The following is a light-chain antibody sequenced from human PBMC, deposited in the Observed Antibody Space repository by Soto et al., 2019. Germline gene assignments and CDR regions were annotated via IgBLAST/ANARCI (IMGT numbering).Light chain of an antibody. CDR2: DAS. Sequence: DIQLTQSPSTLSASVGDRVTITCRASQTISSWLAWYQQKPGRAPKLLIYDASNLEAGVPSRLRGSGSGTDFTFTISRLQPEDIATYYCQQYENLPTFGQGTRLEIK. J-gene: IGKJ5*01. CDR1: QTISSW. V-gene: IGKV1-33*01. CDR3: QQYENLPT.